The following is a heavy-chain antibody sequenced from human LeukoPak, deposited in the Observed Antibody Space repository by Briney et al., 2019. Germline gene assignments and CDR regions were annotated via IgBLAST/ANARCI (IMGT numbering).Heavy chain of an antibody. D-gene: IGHD2-8*02. CDR1: GFTFDNYG. CDR3: ARDRTAAAFDI. V-gene: IGHV3-21*01. CDR2: ISSSRSYI. Sequence: GGSLRLSCAASGFTFDNYGMSWVRQAPGKGLEWVSSISSSRSYIYYADSVKGRFTISRDNAKNSLYLQMNSLRAEDTAVYYCARDRTAAAFDIWGQGTMVTVSS. J-gene: IGHJ3*02.